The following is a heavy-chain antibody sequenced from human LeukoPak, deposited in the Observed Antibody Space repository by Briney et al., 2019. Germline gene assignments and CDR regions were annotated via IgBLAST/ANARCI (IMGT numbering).Heavy chain of an antibody. J-gene: IGHJ4*02. CDR3: AREPAYYYESSGFYYGAYYFDY. Sequence: SETLSLTCVVYGESFSGYYWNWFHQPPGKGLEWIGEINHSGTTNYTPSLKRRVTISLDTSQNQFSLKLSSVTAADTAVYYCAREPAYYYESSGFYYGAYYFDYWGQGTLVTVSS. V-gene: IGHV4-34*01. CDR2: INHSGTT. CDR1: GESFSGYY. D-gene: IGHD3-22*01.